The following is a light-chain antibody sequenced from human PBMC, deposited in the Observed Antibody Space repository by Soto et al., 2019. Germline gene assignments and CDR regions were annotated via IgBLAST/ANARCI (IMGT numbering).Light chain of an antibody. V-gene: IGLV1-47*01. CDR1: YSNIGTNY. Sequence: QSVLTQPPSASGTPGQRVTISCSGSYSNIGTNYVYWYQQVPGTAPKLLIYNNNQRPSGVPDPFSGSKSGTSASLAISGLRSEDEADYYCAAWDDSLRVFGGGTKLTVL. J-gene: IGLJ3*02. CDR2: NNN. CDR3: AAWDDSLRV.